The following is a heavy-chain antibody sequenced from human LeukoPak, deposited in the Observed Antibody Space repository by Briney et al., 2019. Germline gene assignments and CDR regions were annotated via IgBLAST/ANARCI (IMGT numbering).Heavy chain of an antibody. CDR1: GGSFSGYY. Sequence: SETLSLTCAVYGGSFSGYYWSWIRPPPGKGLEWIGEINHSGSTNYNPSLKSRVTISVDTSKNQFSLKLSSVTAADTAVYYCAREVFGVVESSYGMDVWGQGTTVTVSS. V-gene: IGHV4-34*01. D-gene: IGHD3-3*01. CDR3: AREVFGVVESSYGMDV. CDR2: INHSGST. J-gene: IGHJ6*02.